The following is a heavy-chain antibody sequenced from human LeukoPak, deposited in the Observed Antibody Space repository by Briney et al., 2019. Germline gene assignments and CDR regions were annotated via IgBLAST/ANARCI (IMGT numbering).Heavy chain of an antibody. D-gene: IGHD3-16*02. CDR2: IRSKAYGGTT. J-gene: IGHJ4*02. CDR1: GFTFGDYA. CDR3: TRGAITFGGVIVAHELYFDY. Sequence: GGSLRLSYTASGFTFGDYAMSWVRQAPGKGLEWVDFIRSKAYGGTTEYAASVKGRFTISRDDSKSIAYLQMNSLKTEDTAVYYCTRGAITFGGVIVAHELYFDYWGQGTLVTVSS. V-gene: IGHV3-49*04.